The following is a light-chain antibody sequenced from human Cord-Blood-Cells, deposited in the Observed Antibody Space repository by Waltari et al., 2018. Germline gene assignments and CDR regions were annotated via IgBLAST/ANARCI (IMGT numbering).Light chain of an antibody. J-gene: IGKJ1*01. CDR3: QQYNNWWT. CDR2: GAS. V-gene: IGKV3-15*01. Sequence: EIVMTQSPATLSVSPGERATLSCRASQSVSSNLAWYQQKPGQAPRLLIYGASTRATCIPARFSGSGSGTEFTLTISSLQSEDFAVYYCQQYNNWWTFGQGTKLEIK. CDR1: QSVSSN.